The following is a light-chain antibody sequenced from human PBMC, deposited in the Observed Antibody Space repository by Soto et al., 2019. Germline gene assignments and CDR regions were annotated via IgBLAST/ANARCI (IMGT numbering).Light chain of an antibody. CDR1: SSDVGAYNY. V-gene: IGLV2-14*01. CDR2: DVS. CDR3: KSYTSSSTYV. Sequence: QSALTQPASVSGSPGQSIAISCTGTSSDVGAYNYVSWYQQSPGKAPKLMIYDVSNRPSGVSDRFSGSKSGNTASLTISGLQTEDEADYYCKSYTSSSTYVFGTGNKLTVL. J-gene: IGLJ1*01.